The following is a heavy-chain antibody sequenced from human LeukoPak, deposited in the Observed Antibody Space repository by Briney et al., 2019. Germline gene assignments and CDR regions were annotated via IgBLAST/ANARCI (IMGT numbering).Heavy chain of an antibody. CDR2: IIPIFGTA. CDR1: GGTFTSYA. J-gene: IGHJ6*04. Sequence: ASVKVSCKASGGTFTSYAISWVRQAPGQGLEWMGGIIPIFGTANYAQKFQGRVTITADTSTSTAYMELSSLRSEDTAVYYCARGPRTTGTTYYYYGMDVWGKGTTVTVSS. V-gene: IGHV1-69*06. D-gene: IGHD1-1*01. CDR3: ARGPRTTGTTYYYYGMDV.